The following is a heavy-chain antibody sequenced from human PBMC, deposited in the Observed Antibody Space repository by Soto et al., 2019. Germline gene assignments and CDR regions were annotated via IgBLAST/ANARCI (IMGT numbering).Heavy chain of an antibody. CDR3: ARFFGGRGDY. Sequence: QLHLLESGSRLVKPSQTLSLTCTVSGGSISSAGYSWSRIRQPPGKGLEYIGYIYHSGSTYYNPSLKSRVTVSVDRSKNQFSLKLSSVTAADTAVYYCARFFGGRGDYWGQGTLVTVSS. CDR2: IYHSGST. D-gene: IGHD1-26*01. CDR1: GGSISSAGYS. V-gene: IGHV4-30-2*01. J-gene: IGHJ4*02.